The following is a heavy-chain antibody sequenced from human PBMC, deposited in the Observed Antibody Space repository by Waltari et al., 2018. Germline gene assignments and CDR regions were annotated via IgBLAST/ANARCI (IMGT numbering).Heavy chain of an antibody. D-gene: IGHD3-10*01. Sequence: EVQLVESGGGLVQPGGSLRLSCAASGFTFSSYWMSWVGRAPGKGLEWVANIKQDGSERYYVDSVKGRFTISRDNAKNSLYLQMNSLRAEDTAVYYCARGDTMVRGVPNFWGQGTLVTVSS. CDR1: GFTFSSYW. J-gene: IGHJ4*02. CDR3: ARGDTMVRGVPNF. CDR2: IKQDGSER. V-gene: IGHV3-7*01.